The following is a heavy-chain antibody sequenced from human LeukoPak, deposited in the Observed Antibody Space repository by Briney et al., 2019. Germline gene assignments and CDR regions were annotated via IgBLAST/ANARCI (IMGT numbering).Heavy chain of an antibody. D-gene: IGHD1-26*01. V-gene: IGHV4-34*01. CDR3: AREGGSYLASFDY. Sequence: SETLSLTPADYGGSFRGYYWSWIRQPPRKGLEWSGEINHSGSTNYTPSLKRRVTISADTSRNQFSLKLSSVTAADTAVYYCAREGGSYLASFDYWGQGTLVTVSS. CDR1: GGSFRGYY. J-gene: IGHJ4*02. CDR2: INHSGST.